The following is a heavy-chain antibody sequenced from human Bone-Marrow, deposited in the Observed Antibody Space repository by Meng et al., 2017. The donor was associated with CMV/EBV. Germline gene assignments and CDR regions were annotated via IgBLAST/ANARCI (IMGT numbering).Heavy chain of an antibody. CDR3: TRDRTEYFDY. D-gene: IGHD4-17*01. V-gene: IGHV3-49*04. CDR2: IRGKAYGGTT. J-gene: IGHJ4*02. CDR1: GFTFGDYA. Sequence: GGSLRLSCTASGFTFGDYAMSWVRQAPGKGLEWVGFIRGKAYGGTTEYAASVKGRFTISRDDSKSIAYLQMNSLKTEDTAVYYCTRDRTEYFDYWGQGTLVTVSS.